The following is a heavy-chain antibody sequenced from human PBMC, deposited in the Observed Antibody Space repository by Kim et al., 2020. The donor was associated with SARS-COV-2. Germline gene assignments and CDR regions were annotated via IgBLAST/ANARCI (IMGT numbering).Heavy chain of an antibody. D-gene: IGHD6-13*01. V-gene: IGHV3-21*01. J-gene: IGHJ6*02. CDR3: AAEIAAANYYYGMDV. CDR2: ISSSGSHT. CDR1: GFTFSSYS. Sequence: GGSLRLSCAASGFTFSSYSMNWVRQAPGKGLEWVSSISSSGSHTYYADSMKGRFTISRDNVKNSLYLQMNSLRAEDTAVYYCAAEIAAANYYYGMDVWGQGTTVTVSS.